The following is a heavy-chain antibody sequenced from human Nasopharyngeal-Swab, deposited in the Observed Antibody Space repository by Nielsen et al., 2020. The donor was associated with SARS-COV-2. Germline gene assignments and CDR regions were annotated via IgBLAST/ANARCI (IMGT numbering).Heavy chain of an antibody. V-gene: IGHV1-3*01. CDR3: ARDRAGGNGYFDY. J-gene: IGHJ4*02. CDR2: INAGNGNT. D-gene: IGHD5-24*01. Sequence: APGQRLEWMGWINAGNGNTKYSQKFQGRVTITRDTSASTAYMELSSLRSEDTAVYYCARDRAGGNGYFDYWGQGTLVTVSS.